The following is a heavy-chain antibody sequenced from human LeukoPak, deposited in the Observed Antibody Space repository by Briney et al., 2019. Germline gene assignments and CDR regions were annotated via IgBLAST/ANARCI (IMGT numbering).Heavy chain of an antibody. Sequence: SETLSLTCTVSGGSISSGSYYWSWIRQPAGKGLEWIGRIYTSGSTNYNPSLKSRVTISVDTSKNQFSLKLSSVTAADTALYYCARSSGYYFEYFHHWGQGTLVTVSS. CDR2: IYTSGST. D-gene: IGHD3-22*01. CDR3: ARSSGYYFEYFHH. V-gene: IGHV4-61*02. J-gene: IGHJ1*01. CDR1: GGSISSGSYY.